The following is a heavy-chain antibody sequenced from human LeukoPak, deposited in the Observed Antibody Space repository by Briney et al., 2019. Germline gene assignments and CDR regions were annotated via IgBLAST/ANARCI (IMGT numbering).Heavy chain of an antibody. D-gene: IGHD3-9*01. CDR1: RVTFSGYT. J-gene: IGHJ4*02. Sequence: GGSLRLSCTASRVTFSGYTMNWVRQAPGKGLEWVSSISSRSSDIYYADSVKGRFTISRDNARNSLYLQMSSLRAEDTAVYYCARALYYDILTDYQTHTYYFDYWGQGTLVTVSS. CDR2: ISSRSSDI. V-gene: IGHV3-21*01. CDR3: ARALYYDILTDYQTHTYYFDY.